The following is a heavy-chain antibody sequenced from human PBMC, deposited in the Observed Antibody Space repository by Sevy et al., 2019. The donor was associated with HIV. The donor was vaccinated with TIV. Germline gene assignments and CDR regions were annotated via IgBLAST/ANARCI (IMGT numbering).Heavy chain of an antibody. CDR3: AKRGGQYDLGMDV. V-gene: IGHV3-11*04. CDR2: ISSSGDTT. J-gene: IGHJ6*02. CDR1: GFTFSDYY. Sequence: GGSLRLSCAASGFTFSDYYMSWIRQAPGKGLEWVSYISSSGDTTDYADSVRGRFTISRDNAKKSLYLQMNSLRAEDTAIYYCAKRGGQYDLGMDVWGQGTTVTVSS. D-gene: IGHD3-3*01.